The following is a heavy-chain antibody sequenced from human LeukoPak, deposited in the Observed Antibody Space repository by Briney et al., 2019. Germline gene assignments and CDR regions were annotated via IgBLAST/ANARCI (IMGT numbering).Heavy chain of an antibody. V-gene: IGHV3-30*02. CDR2: IRHDGSHH. D-gene: IGHD3-16*01. J-gene: IGHJ3*01. CDR3: AKVRLLGALDDAFDV. CDR1: GFGFSSYA. Sequence: PGGSLRLSCAASGFGFSSYAMHWVRQAPGKGLEWVAFIRHDGSHHYHRDSVKGRFTISRDNSKKTLYLKMTSLRPEDTAVYYCAKVRLLGALDDAFDVWGQGTMVTV.